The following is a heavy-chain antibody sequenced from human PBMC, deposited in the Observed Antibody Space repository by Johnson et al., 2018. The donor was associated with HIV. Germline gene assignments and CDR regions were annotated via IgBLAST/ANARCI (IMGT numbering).Heavy chain of an antibody. CDR2: IKRETDGGTR. J-gene: IGHJ3*02. D-gene: IGHD5-12*01. Sequence: EVQLVESGGGVVQPGGSLTLSCVDSGFIFSHAWMSWVRQAPGKGLEWVGRIKRETDGGTRDYAAPVKGRFTISRDDSKNTLYLQMNSLKTEDTAVYYCTTGGGYEVGDAFDIWGQGTMVTVSS. CDR3: TTGGGYEVGDAFDI. V-gene: IGHV3-15*01. CDR1: GFIFSHAW.